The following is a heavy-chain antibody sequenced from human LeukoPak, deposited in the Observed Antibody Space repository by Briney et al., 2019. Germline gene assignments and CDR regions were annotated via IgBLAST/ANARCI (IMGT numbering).Heavy chain of an antibody. Sequence: SETLSLTCAVYGGSFSGYYWSWIRQPPGRGLEWIGEINHSVSTNYNPSLKSRVTISVDTSRNHFSLTLSSMTAADTAVYYCAKDVAYDSSDHFDYWGQGTLVTVSS. J-gene: IGHJ4*02. CDR3: AKDVAYDSSDHFDY. CDR2: INHSVST. V-gene: IGHV4-34*01. D-gene: IGHD3-22*01. CDR1: GGSFSGYY.